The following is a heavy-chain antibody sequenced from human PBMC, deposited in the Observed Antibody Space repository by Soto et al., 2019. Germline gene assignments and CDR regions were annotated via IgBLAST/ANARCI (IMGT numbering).Heavy chain of an antibody. CDR1: GSTFSSYA. Sequence: QVQLVQSGAEVKKPGSSVKVSCKASGSTFSSYAISWVRQAPGQGLEWMGGIIPIFGTANHAQKFQGRVTITADKPTSTAYMELSSLRSEDTAVYYCASQEAGNSGDYCGQGTLVTVSS. D-gene: IGHD6-13*01. J-gene: IGHJ4*02. CDR2: IIPIFGTA. CDR3: ASQEAGNSGDY. V-gene: IGHV1-69*06.